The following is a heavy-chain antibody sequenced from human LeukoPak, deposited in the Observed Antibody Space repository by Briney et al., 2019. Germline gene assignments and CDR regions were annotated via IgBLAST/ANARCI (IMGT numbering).Heavy chain of an antibody. CDR2: ISAYNGNT. J-gene: IGHJ4*02. D-gene: IGHD3-22*01. V-gene: IGHV1-18*01. CDR3: ARENNYYDSSGYQY. Sequence: ASVKVSCKASGYTFTSYDINWVRQATGQGLEWMGWISAYNGNTNYAQKLQGRVTMTTDTSTSTAYMELRSLRSDDTAVYYCARENNYYDSSGYQYWGQGTLVTVSS. CDR1: GYTFTSYD.